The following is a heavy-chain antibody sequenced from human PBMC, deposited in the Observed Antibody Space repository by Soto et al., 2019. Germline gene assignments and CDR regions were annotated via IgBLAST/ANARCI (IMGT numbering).Heavy chain of an antibody. D-gene: IGHD5-18*01. CDR2: IYYSGST. CDR3: ARKPRVNGFDY. V-gene: IGHV4-39*01. CDR1: GGSISSSSYY. J-gene: IGHJ4*02. Sequence: SETLSLTCTVSGGSISSSSYYWGWIRQPPGKGLEWIGSIYYSGSTYYNPSLKSRVTISVDTSKNQFSLKLSSVTAADTAVYYCARKPRVNGFDYWGQGTLVTVSS.